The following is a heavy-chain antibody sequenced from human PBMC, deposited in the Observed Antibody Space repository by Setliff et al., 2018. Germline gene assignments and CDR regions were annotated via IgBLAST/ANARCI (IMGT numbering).Heavy chain of an antibody. CDR2: IRSNGGAT. V-gene: IGHV3-23*01. Sequence: GGSLRLSCVASGFTFSSYAMNWVRQAPGKGLEWVSGIRSNGGATYYAHSVKGRFTISRDNSKSTLYLELDSLRAEDTAIYYCAKDSTGRDAFDIWGHGTMVTVSS. J-gene: IGHJ3*02. CDR1: GFTFSSYA. CDR3: AKDSTGRDAFDI.